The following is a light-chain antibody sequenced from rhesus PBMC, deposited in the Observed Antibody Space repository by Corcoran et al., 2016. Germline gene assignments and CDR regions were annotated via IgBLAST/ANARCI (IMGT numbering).Light chain of an antibody. V-gene: IGKV1-22*01. CDR1: QSISSW. J-gene: IGKJ2*01. Sequence: DIQMTQSPSPLSASVGDTVTITCRASQSISSWLDWYQQKPRKAPKLLIYKAASLQSGVPSSVRGSGSGTDFTLTISSLKPEDFATDYCLQYSSSPYSFGQGTKVEIK. CDR3: LQYSSSPYS. CDR2: KAA.